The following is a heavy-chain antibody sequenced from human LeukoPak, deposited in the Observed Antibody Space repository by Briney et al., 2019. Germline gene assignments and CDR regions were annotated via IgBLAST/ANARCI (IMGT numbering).Heavy chain of an antibody. CDR1: GLTFSSYG. V-gene: IGHV3-30*02. CDR2: IRYDGSNK. D-gene: IGHD3-10*01. CDR3: AKDYGSGSYIVGTSYYFDY. J-gene: IGHJ4*02. Sequence: GGSLRLSCAASGLTFSSYGMHWVRQAPGKGLEWVAFIRYDGSNKYYADSVKGRFTISRDNSKNTLYLQMNSLRAEDTAVYYCAKDYGSGSYIVGTSYYFDYWGQGTLVTVSS.